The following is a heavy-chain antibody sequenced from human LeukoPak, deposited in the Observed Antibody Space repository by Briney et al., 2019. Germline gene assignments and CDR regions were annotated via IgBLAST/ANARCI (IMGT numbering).Heavy chain of an antibody. V-gene: IGHV3-23*01. J-gene: IGHJ4*02. D-gene: IGHD6-19*01. CDR3: ASAEQWLDRIAD. CDR2: ICGSAGST. CDR1: GFTFSIYA. Sequence: GGSLRLSCAASGFTFSIYAMSWVRQAPGKGLEWVSAICGSAGSTYYADSVKGRFTISRDDSRNTLYLQMNSLRAEDTAVYYCASAEQWLDRIADWGQGTLVTVS.